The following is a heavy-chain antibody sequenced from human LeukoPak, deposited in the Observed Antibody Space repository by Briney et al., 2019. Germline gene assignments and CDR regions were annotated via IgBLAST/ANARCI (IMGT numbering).Heavy chain of an antibody. CDR3: TSTASTVTTMGYYFDY. CDR1: GFTFGNYA. V-gene: IGHV3-49*03. J-gene: IGHJ4*02. D-gene: IGHD4-17*01. Sequence: GRSLRLSCTASGFTFGNYAMSWFRQARGKGLEWVGFIRSKACGGTTEYAASVKDRFTISRDDSKSIAYLQMNSLKTEDTAVYYCTSTASTVTTMGYYFDYWGQGTLVTDSS. CDR2: IRSKACGGTT.